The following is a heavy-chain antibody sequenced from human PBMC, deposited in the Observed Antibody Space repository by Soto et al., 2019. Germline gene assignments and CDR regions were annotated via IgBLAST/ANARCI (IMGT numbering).Heavy chain of an antibody. CDR2: IKSKTDGGTT. D-gene: IGHD4-17*01. J-gene: IGHJ6*03. Sequence: GGSLRLSCAASGFTFSNAWMSWVRQAPGKGLEWVGRIKSKTDGGTTDYAAPVKGRFTISRDDSKNTLYLQMNSLKTEDTAVYFCSKDFYGDYHPSYYYYYYMDVWGKGTTVTVSS. V-gene: IGHV3-15*01. CDR1: GFTFSNAW. CDR3: SKDFYGDYHPSYYYYYYMDV.